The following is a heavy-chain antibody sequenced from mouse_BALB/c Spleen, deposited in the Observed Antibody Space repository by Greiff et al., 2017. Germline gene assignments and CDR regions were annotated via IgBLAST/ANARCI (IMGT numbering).Heavy chain of an antibody. CDR1: GYSITSGYY. Sequence: DVKLVESGPGLVKPSQSLSLTCSVTGYSITSGYYWNWIRQFPGNKLEWMGYISYDGSNNYNPSLKNRISITRDTSKNQFFLKLNSVTTEDTATYYCARGLRYWGQGTTLTVSS. CDR3: ARGLRY. V-gene: IGHV3-6*02. CDR2: ISYDGSN. D-gene: IGHD1-1*01. J-gene: IGHJ2*01.